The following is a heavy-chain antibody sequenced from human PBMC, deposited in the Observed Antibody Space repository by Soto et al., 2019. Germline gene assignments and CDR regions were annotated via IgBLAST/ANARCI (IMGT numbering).Heavy chain of an antibody. CDR3: VRDDDYGGTNNWFDP. V-gene: IGHV3-11*01. CDR1: GFSFSDYY. Sequence: QEQLVESGGGVVKPGGSLRLSCIASGFSFSDYYMSWIRQAPGKGLECIAYISSSGNSIYYADSVKGRFTVSRDNAKNSLYLHMNSLTADDTAMYYCVRDDDYGGTNNWFDPWGQGTLVTVSS. CDR2: ISSSGNSI. J-gene: IGHJ5*02. D-gene: IGHD4-17*01.